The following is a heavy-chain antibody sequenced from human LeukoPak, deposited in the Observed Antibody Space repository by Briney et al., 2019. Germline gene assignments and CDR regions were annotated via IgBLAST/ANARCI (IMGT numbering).Heavy chain of an antibody. CDR1: GFTFSSYG. CDR2: ISYDGSNK. V-gene: IGHV3-30*18. CDR3: AKEKRAMYSSGWYILGY. Sequence: GGSLRLSCAASGFTFSSYGMHWVRQAPGKGLEWVAVISYDGSNKYYADSVKGRFTISRDNSKNTLYLQMNSLRAEDTAVYYCAKEKRAMYSSGWYILGYWGQGTLVTVSS. D-gene: IGHD6-19*01. J-gene: IGHJ4*02.